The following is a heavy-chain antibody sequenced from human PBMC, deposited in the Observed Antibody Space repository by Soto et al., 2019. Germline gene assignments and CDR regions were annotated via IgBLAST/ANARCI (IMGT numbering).Heavy chain of an antibody. CDR1: GFAFRSYN. J-gene: IGHJ4*01. Sequence: EVQLVESGGGLVKPGGSLTLSCAGSGFAFRSYNMNWVRQPPGKGLEWVASISSGSSNIYYADSVKGRFTISRDNAKDSLYLQMDSLRAEDSAVYYCASATVVAGTFDFWGHGTLITVSS. D-gene: IGHD2-15*01. CDR3: ASATVVAGTFDF. CDR2: ISSGSSNI. V-gene: IGHV3-21*01.